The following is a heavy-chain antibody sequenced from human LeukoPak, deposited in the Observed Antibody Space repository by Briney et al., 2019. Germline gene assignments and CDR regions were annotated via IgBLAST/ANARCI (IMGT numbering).Heavy chain of an antibody. CDR3: AGLYYDILTGYPSYFDY. V-gene: IGHV1-69*04. Sequence: GASVKVSCKASGGTFSSYAISWVRQAPGQGLEWMGRIIPILGIANYAQKFQGGVTITADKSTSTAYMELSSLRSEDTAVYYCAGLYYDILTGYPSYFDYWGQGTLVTVSS. CDR2: IIPILGIA. J-gene: IGHJ4*02. CDR1: GGTFSSYA. D-gene: IGHD3-9*01.